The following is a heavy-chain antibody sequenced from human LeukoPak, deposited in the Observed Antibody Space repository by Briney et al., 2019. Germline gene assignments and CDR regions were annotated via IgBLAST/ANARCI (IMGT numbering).Heavy chain of an antibody. Sequence: SETLSLTCTVSGGSISSGDYFWTWIRQPPGKGLEWIGYIYYSGSTYYNPSLKSRVTISVDTSKNQFSLKLSSVTAADTAVYYCARDSSGYYFDYWGQGTLVTVSS. J-gene: IGHJ4*02. CDR3: ARDSSGYYFDY. CDR1: GGSISSGDYF. V-gene: IGHV4-30-4*01. CDR2: IYYSGST. D-gene: IGHD3-22*01.